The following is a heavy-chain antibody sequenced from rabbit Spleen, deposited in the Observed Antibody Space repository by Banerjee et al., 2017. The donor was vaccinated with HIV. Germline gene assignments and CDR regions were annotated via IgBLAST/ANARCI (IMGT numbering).Heavy chain of an antibody. Sequence: QSLEESGGDLVKPGAALPLTCTASGFAFSRTYYMCWVRQPPGKGLEWIGCIYPGSSGTTYYASWAKGRFTISKTSSTTVTLQMTSLTVADTATYFCARDTATSFSSYGMDLWGPGTLVTVS. J-gene: IGHJ6*01. CDR2: IYPGSSGTT. D-gene: IGHD1-1*01. V-gene: IGHV1S40*01. CDR1: GFAFSRTYY. CDR3: ARDTATSFSSYGMDL.